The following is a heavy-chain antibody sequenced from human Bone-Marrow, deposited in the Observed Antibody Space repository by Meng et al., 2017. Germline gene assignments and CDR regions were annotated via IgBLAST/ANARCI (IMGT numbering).Heavy chain of an antibody. V-gene: IGHV1-2*06. CDR3: ARDPGYEGFPYYYYGMDV. CDR1: GYNFPDYW. Sequence: ASVKVSCKPSGYNFPDYWLHWVRRAPGQGLEWMGRIDPKSGDTHYAQRFQGRVTMTGDTSISTAYMEPSGLRSDDTAMYYCARDPGYEGFPYYYYGMDVWGQGTTVTVSS. J-gene: IGHJ6*02. CDR2: IDPKSGDT. D-gene: IGHD2-2*01.